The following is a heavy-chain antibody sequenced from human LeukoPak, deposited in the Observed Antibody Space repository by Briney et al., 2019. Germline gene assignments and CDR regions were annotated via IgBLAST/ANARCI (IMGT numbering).Heavy chain of an antibody. CDR2: LIGSSGST. V-gene: IGHV3-23*01. D-gene: IGHD5-12*01. CDR3: AKGAYDYIEIAYFDS. CDR1: GFTFGDYG. Sequence: GGSLRLSCATFGFTFGDYGISWVRQAPGKGLEWVSVLIGSSGSTDYADSVKGRFTISRDISKNTLFLQMNSLRAEDTAIYYCAKGAYDYIEIAYFDSWGQGTLVTVSS. J-gene: IGHJ4*02.